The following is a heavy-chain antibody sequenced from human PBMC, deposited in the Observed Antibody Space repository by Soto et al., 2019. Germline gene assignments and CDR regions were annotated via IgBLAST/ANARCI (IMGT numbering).Heavy chain of an antibody. Sequence: VQLVQSGAEVKKPGASVKVSCKASGYTFTSYGISWVRQAPGQGLEWMGWISAYNGNTNYAQKLQGRVTMTTDTSTSTAYMELRSLRSDDTAVYYCARVITVSIVVVPAAKRGAFDIWGQGTMVTVSS. V-gene: IGHV1-18*01. J-gene: IGHJ3*02. CDR2: ISAYNGNT. CDR1: GYTFTSYG. CDR3: ARVITVSIVVVPAAKRGAFDI. D-gene: IGHD2-2*01.